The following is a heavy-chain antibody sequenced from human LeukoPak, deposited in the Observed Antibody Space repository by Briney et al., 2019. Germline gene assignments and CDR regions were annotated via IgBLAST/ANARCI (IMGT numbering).Heavy chain of an antibody. CDR1: GGSFSGYY. V-gene: IGHV4-34*01. CDR3: AIAEAVAGTGHRGGWFDP. Sequence: PSETLSLTCAVYGGSFSGYYWSWIRQPPGKGLEWIGEINHSGSTNYNPSLKSRVTISVDTSKNQFSLKLTSVTAADTAVYYCAIAEAVAGTGHRGGWFDPWGQGILVTVSS. D-gene: IGHD6-19*01. J-gene: IGHJ5*02. CDR2: INHSGST.